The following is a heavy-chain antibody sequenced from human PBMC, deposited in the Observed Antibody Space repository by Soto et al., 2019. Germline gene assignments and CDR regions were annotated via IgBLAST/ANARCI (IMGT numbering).Heavy chain of an antibody. CDR2: ISHDGVTT. J-gene: IGHJ5*02. CDR3: VRGGYSSSWERLDP. V-gene: IGHV3-30-3*01. D-gene: IGHD4-4*01. CDR1: GSSFPKYP. Sequence: GGPLRLSFAASGSSFPKYPLPWVRKTPDKGLEWLAVISHDGVTTDSADPAKARSSASRTNPRTRPNLEMNRWRTETPAKYYCVRGGYSSSWERLDPWGQGTLVTVSS.